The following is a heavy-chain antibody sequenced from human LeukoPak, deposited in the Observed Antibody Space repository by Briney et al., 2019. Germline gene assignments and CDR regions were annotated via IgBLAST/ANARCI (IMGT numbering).Heavy chain of an antibody. CDR2: IRGRGGTT. J-gene: IGHJ4*02. CDR3: ARSLPYGTTWYGRSDF. V-gene: IGHV3-23*01. D-gene: IGHD6-13*01. CDR1: GFTFNTYA. Sequence: GSLRLSCAASGFTFNTYAMSWVRQAPGKGLEWVSAIRGRGGTTYYTDSVKGRFTFSRDISKNTFFLQMNSLRVEDTAIYYCARSLPYGTTWYGRSDFWGQGTLVTVSS.